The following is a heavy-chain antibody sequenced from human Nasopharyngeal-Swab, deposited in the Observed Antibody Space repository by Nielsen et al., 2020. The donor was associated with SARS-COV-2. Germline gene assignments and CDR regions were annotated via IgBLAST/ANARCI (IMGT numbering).Heavy chain of an antibody. CDR1: GGTFSSYA. D-gene: IGHD2-21*02. J-gene: IGHJ3*02. V-gene: IGHV1-69*13. Sequence: SVKVSCKASGGTFSSYAISWARQAPGQGLEWMGGIIPIFGTANYAQKFQGRVTITADESTSTAYMELSSLRSEDTAVYYCARGPFLAYCGGDCYGAFDIWGQGTMVTVSS. CDR2: IIPIFGTA. CDR3: ARGPFLAYCGGDCYGAFDI.